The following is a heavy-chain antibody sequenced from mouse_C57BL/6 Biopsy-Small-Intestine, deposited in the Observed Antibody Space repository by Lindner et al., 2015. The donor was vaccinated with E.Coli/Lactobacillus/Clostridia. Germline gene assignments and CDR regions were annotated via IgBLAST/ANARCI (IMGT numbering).Heavy chain of an antibody. CDR1: GYAFSSSW. CDR2: IYPGDGDV. Sequence: VQLQESGPDLVKPGASVKISCKASGYAFSSSWMNWVKQRPGKGLEWIGRIYPGDGDVHYNGEFKGKAALTADKSSTTAHMQLTSLTSEDSAVYFCARGAIWDGHFDYWGQGTTLTVSS. J-gene: IGHJ2*01. CDR3: ARGAIWDGHFDY. D-gene: IGHD4-1*01. V-gene: IGHV1-82*01.